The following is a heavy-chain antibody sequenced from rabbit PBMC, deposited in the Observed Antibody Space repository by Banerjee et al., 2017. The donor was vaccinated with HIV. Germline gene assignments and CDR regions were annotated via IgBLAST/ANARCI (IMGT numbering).Heavy chain of an antibody. J-gene: IGHJ4*01. D-gene: IGHD4-2*01. V-gene: IGHV1S40*01. CDR3: ARDGDAGSPFTL. Sequence: QSLEESGGDLVKPGASLTLTCTASGFSFSSYWMSWVRQAPGKGLEWIGCIYTGSSGRTYYASWAKGRFTITKTSSTTVTLQMTSLTAADTATYFCARDGDAGSPFTLWGPGTWSPS. CDR2: IYTGSSGRT. CDR1: GFSFSSYW.